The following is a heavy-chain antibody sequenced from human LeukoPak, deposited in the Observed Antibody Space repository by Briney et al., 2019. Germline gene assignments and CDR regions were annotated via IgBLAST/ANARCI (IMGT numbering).Heavy chain of an antibody. Sequence: PSETLSLTCAVYGGSFSGYYWSWIRQPPGKGLEWIGEINHSGSTNYNPSLKSRVTISVDTSKNQFSLKLSSVTAADTAVHYCARRAPNYYYDSSGYSYWGQGTLVTVSS. V-gene: IGHV4-34*01. CDR1: GGSFSGYY. D-gene: IGHD3-22*01. CDR2: INHSGST. CDR3: ARRAPNYYYDSSGYSY. J-gene: IGHJ4*02.